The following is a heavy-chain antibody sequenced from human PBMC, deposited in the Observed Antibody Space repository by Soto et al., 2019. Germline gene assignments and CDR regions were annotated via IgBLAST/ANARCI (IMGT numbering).Heavy chain of an antibody. V-gene: IGHV1-69*01. CDR2: IIPIFGTA. Sequence: QVQLVQSEAEVKKLVSSVKVSCKASGGTFSSYAISWVRQAPGQGLEWMGGIIPIFGTANYAQKFQGRVTITAEESTSTAYRELSSLRSEDTAVYYCARVRRTKKYGVWGSPYYYYGMDVWRQGTTVTVSS. D-gene: IGHD2-8*01. CDR3: ARVRRTKKYGVWGSPYYYYGMDV. J-gene: IGHJ6*02. CDR1: GGTFSSYA.